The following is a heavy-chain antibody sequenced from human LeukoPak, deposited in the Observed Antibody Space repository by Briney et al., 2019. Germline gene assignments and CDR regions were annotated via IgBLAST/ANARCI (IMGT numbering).Heavy chain of an antibody. CDR2: IFYSGST. V-gene: IGHV4-59*08. J-gene: IGHJ4*02. CDR3: ASRSSGGSYHHFDY. Sequence: SETLSLTCSVTGGSISSYYWSWIRQPPGEGLEWIGYIFYSGSTNYNPSLKSRVTISVDTSKNQFSLNLSSVTAADTAVYYCASRSSGGSYHHFDYWGQGTLVTVSS. CDR1: GGSISSYY. D-gene: IGHD1-26*01.